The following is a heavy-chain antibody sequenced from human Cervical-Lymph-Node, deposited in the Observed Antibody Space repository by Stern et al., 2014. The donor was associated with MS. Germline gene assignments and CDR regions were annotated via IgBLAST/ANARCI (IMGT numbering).Heavy chain of an antibody. J-gene: IGHJ4*02. CDR1: GYTFTGYF. Sequence: QVQLVESGAELKTPGASVKVSCKASGYTFTGYFVHWVRQAPGQGLEWMGRINPISGVTDEAKKFQGRVTLTRDTSISTAYLDVTSLRSDDTAVYFCARTSGSTAADVWGQGTLVTVSS. D-gene: IGHD1-26*01. V-gene: IGHV1-2*06. CDR2: INPISGVT. CDR3: ARTSGSTAADV.